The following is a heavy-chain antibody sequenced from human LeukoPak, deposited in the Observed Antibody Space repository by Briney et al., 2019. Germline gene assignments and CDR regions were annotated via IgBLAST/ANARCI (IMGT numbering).Heavy chain of an antibody. Sequence: PGGSLRLSCAASGFTFSSYAMSWVRQAPGKGLEWVSAISGSGGSTYYADSVKGRFTISRDNSKNTPYLQMNSLRAEDTAVYYCAKDARITMIVVARRFAFDIWGQGTMVTVSS. V-gene: IGHV3-23*01. CDR2: ISGSGGST. J-gene: IGHJ3*02. D-gene: IGHD3-22*01. CDR3: AKDARITMIVVARRFAFDI. CDR1: GFTFSSYA.